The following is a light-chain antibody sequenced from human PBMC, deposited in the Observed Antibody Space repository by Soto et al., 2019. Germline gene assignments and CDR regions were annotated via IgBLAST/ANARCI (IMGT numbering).Light chain of an antibody. CDR3: QQYGSSPPRS. CDR1: QSVSSTY. V-gene: IGKV3-20*01. Sequence: EIVLTQSPGTLSLSPGERATLSCRASQSVSSTYLIWYQQKPGQAPRLLIYDTSIRATGIPDRFSGSGSGTDFTLTISRLEPEDFAVYYCQQYGSSPPRSFGQGTKVDIK. CDR2: DTS. J-gene: IGKJ1*01.